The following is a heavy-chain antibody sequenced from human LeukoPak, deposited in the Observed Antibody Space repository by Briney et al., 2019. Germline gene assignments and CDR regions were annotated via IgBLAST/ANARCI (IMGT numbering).Heavy chain of an antibody. V-gene: IGHV3-23*01. J-gene: IGHJ4*02. CDR2: ITGNGAST. D-gene: IGHD1-26*01. CDR3: AGSGSHVY. Sequence: GGSLRPSCAASGFTFRSYDINWVRQAPGKGLEWVSSITGNGASTNFADSVKGRFTISRDNSKNTAYLQMNSLRAEDTAVYYCAGSGSHVYWAQGTLVTVSS. CDR1: GFTFRSYD.